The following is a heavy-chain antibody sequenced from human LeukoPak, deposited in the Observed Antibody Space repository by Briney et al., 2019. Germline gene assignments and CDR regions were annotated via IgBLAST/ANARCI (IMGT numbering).Heavy chain of an antibody. D-gene: IGHD3-22*01. J-gene: IGHJ4*02. V-gene: IGHV3-7*01. Sequence: GWSLRLSCAASGFTFSSYWMSWVRQAPGKGLELVPNIKQDGSEKYYVDSVKGRFTISRDNAKNSLYLQMNSLRAEDTAVYYCARRVGYYYDSSGYLDYWGQGTLVTVSS. CDR1: GFTFSSYW. CDR2: IKQDGSEK. CDR3: ARRVGYYYDSSGYLDY.